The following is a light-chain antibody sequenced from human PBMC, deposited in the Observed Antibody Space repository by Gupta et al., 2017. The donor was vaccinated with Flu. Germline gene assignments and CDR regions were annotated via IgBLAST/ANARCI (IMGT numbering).Light chain of an antibody. Sequence: LVLTPSPSASASLGASVTLTCTLSTGHSRYAIAWHQQRTEKGPRYLMKLNSDGSHTKGDGIPDRCAGSSSGAERYLTMSSLQAEDEDDYYCQTWGTGIRVFGGGTKLTVL. V-gene: IGLV4-69*01. CDR1: TGHSRYA. J-gene: IGLJ3*02. CDR3: QTWGTGIRV. CDR2: LNSDGSH.